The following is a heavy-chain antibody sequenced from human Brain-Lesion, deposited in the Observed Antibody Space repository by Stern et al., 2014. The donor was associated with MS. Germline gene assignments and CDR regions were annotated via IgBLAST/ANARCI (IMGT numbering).Heavy chain of an antibody. CDR3: ARGRVVPGFQYYATDV. D-gene: IGHD2-2*01. V-gene: IGHV4-61*02. CDR2: IFNSGST. CDR1: GGSISSGGYY. Sequence: QVQLVESGPGLVKPSQTLSLSCTVSGGSISSGGYYWSWIRQPAGKGLEWIGRIFNSGSTSYNPSLNSRLPITIENSKNQFSLRLNPMTAADTAVYYCARGRVVPGFQYYATDVWGQGTTVIVSS. J-gene: IGHJ6*02.